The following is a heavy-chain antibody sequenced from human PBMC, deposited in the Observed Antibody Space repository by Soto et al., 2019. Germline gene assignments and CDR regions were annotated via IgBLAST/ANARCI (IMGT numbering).Heavy chain of an antibody. V-gene: IGHV1-69*13. CDR1: GGTFSSYA. D-gene: IGHD2-15*01. Sequence: GASVKVSCKASGGTFSSYAISWVRQAPGQGLEWMGGIIPIFGTANYAQKFQGRVTITADESTSTAYMELSSLRSEDTAVYYCESALSIVVEPYHYGMDVWGQGTTVTVSS. CDR3: ESALSIVVEPYHYGMDV. J-gene: IGHJ6*02. CDR2: IIPIFGTA.